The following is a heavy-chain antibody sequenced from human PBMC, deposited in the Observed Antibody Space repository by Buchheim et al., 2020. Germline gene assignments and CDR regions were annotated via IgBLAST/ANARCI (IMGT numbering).Heavy chain of an antibody. CDR2: IYTSGST. D-gene: IGHD2-21*01. CDR1: GGSISSGSYY. V-gene: IGHV4-61*02. J-gene: IGHJ4*02. CDR3: ARAPKTIRYFDY. Sequence: QVQLQESGPGLVKPSQTLSLTCTVSGGSISSGSYYWSWIRQPAGKGLEWIGRIYTSGSTNYNPSLKSLVTISVDTSKNQFPLKLSSVTAADTAVYYCARAPKTIRYFDYWGQGTL.